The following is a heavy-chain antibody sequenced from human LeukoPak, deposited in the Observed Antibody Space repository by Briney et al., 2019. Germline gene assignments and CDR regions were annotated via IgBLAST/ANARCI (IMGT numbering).Heavy chain of an antibody. Sequence: SETLSLTCTVSGGSISSSNYYWGWIRQPPGEGLQWIGNIYCTGSTYYNPSLKSRVTISVDTSKNQFSLKLSSVTAADTAVYYCARQGRSGYDSYWFDPWGQGTLVTVSS. J-gene: IGHJ5*02. V-gene: IGHV4-39*01. CDR3: ARQGRSGYDSYWFDP. D-gene: IGHD5-12*01. CDR2: IYCTGST. CDR1: GGSISSSNYY.